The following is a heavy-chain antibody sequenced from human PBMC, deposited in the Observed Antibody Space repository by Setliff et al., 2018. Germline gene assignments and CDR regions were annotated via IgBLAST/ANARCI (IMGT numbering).Heavy chain of an antibody. D-gene: IGHD6-25*01. J-gene: IGHJ4*02. V-gene: IGHV1-2*06. CDR3: ARDLYNSGSDY. CDR2: INPNSGAT. CDR1: GYPFTDYY. Sequence: ASVKVSCKTSGYPFTDYYIHWVRQAPGRGLEWMGRINPNSGATNFAQKFQGRVTMTRDTSISTAYMDLSRLRSDDTAVYYCARDLYNSGSDYWGQGTLVTVSS.